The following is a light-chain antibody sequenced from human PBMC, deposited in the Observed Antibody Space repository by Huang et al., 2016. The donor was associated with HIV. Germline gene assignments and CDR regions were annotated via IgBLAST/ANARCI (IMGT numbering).Light chain of an antibody. Sequence: EIVMTQSPVTLSVSPGERATLSCRASQNIVSSLAWYQQKRGQTPRLLIYGASTRATGVPARFRGSGSETEFTLTISSLQAEDFAVYYCQQYYDWPPLTFGGGTEVEIK. CDR1: QNIVSS. CDR3: QQYYDWPPLT. J-gene: IGKJ4*01. CDR2: GAS. V-gene: IGKV3-15*01.